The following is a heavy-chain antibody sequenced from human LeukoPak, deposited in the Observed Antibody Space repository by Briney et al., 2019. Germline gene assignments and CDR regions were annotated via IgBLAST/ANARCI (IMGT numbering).Heavy chain of an antibody. Sequence: GASVKVSCKASGYTFTNYDINWVRQAAGQGLEWMGWMNPNSGKTGYAQKFQDRVTMTRNTSISTAYMELSSLRSEDTVVYHCARGGWRNWYLDLWGRGSLVTVSS. J-gene: IGHJ2*01. CDR3: ARGGWRNWYLDL. CDR2: MNPNSGKT. CDR1: GYTFTNYD. D-gene: IGHD6-19*01. V-gene: IGHV1-8*01.